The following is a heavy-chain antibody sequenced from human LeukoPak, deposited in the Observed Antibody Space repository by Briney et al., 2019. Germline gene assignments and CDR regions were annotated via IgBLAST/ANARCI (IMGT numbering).Heavy chain of an antibody. CDR2: IHYSGNT. CDR1: GGSISSTTYY. D-gene: IGHD3-22*01. J-gene: IGHJ3*02. CDR3: ARHDPVISKIVGERAFDI. V-gene: IGHV4-61*05. Sequence: PSETLSLTCTVSGGSISSTTYYWGWVRQPPGKGLEWIGYIHYSGNTNYNPSLKSRVTISVDTSRDQFSLKLSSVTAADTALYYCARHDPVISKIVGERAFDIWGQGTMVTVSS.